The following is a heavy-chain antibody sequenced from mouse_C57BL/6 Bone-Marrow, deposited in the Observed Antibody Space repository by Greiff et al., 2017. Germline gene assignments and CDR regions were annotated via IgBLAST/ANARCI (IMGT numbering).Heavy chain of an antibody. CDR1: GFNIKDDY. CDR3: TIYYYGSNAWFAY. D-gene: IGHD1-1*01. CDR2: IDPEKGDT. V-gene: IGHV14-4*01. J-gene: IGHJ3*01. Sequence: VQLQQSGAELVRPGASVKLSCTASGFNIKDDYMHWVKQRPEQGLEWIGWIDPEKGDTEYASKFQGKATITADTSSNTAYLQLSSLTSEDTAVYYCTIYYYGSNAWFAYWGQGTLVTVSA.